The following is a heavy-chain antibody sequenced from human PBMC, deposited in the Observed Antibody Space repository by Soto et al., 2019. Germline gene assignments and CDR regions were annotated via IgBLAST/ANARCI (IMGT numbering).Heavy chain of an antibody. D-gene: IGHD3-22*01. J-gene: IGHJ4*02. V-gene: IGHV4-59*08. CDR3: ARLSSGYFDY. CDR1: GGSISSYY. CDR2: IYYSGST. Sequence: SETLSLTCTVSGGSISSYYWSWIRQPPGKGLERIGYIYYSGSTNYNASLKSRVTISVDTSKNQFSLKLSSVTAADSAVYCCARLSSGYFDYWGLGTLVTVSS.